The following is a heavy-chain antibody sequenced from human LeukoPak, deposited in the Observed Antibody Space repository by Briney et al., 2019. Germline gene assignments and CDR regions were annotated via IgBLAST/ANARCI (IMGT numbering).Heavy chain of an antibody. V-gene: IGHV1-2*02. CDR2: INPNSAGT. CDR3: ARDKFYGGNLGAFDI. J-gene: IGHJ3*02. D-gene: IGHD4-23*01. CDR1: GYTFSDYY. Sequence: ASVKVSCKASGYTFSDYYIHWVRQAPGEGLEWMGWINPNSAGTNYAQKFQGRVTMTRATSTSAAYMELSNLRSDDTAVYYCARDKFYGGNLGAFDIWGQGTMVTVSS.